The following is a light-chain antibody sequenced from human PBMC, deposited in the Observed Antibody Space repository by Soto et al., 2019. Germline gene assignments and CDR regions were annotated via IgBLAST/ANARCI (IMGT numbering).Light chain of an antibody. CDR1: QSVSTT. CDR2: GAS. Sequence: EIVMTQSPATLSVSPGERATLSCRASQSVSTTLAWYQQKPGQAPRLLIYGASTRATDIPARFSGSGSGTEFTLTISSLQSEDFAVYCCQQYSNWPPYTFGQGTKLEIK. J-gene: IGKJ2*01. V-gene: IGKV3-15*01. CDR3: QQYSNWPPYT.